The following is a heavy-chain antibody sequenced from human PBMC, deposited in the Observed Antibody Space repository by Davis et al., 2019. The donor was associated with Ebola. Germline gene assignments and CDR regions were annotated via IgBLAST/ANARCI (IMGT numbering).Heavy chain of an antibody. CDR1: DFTFSSHA. V-gene: IGHV3-7*03. Sequence: GESLKISCAASDFTFSSHAMSWVRQAPGKGLEWVANIKQDGSDRFYVDSVKGRFTISRDNARNSVYLQMTNLRVDDTAVYYCATDSPFDFWGQGTMVIVSS. CDR3: ATDSPFDF. J-gene: IGHJ3*01. CDR2: IKQDGSDR.